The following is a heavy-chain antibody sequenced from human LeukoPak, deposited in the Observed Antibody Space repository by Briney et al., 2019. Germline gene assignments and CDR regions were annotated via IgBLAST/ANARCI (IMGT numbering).Heavy chain of an antibody. CDR1: GFTFSSYG. D-gene: IGHD1-26*01. CDR2: ISYDGSNK. CDR3: AKDSGSYFDY. Sequence: GGSLVLSCAAPGFTFSSYGMHWARQAPGQGLEWVAVISYDGSNKYYADSVKGRFTISRDNSKNTLYLQMNSLRAEDTAVYYCAKDSGSYFDYWGQGTLVTVSS. V-gene: IGHV3-30*18. J-gene: IGHJ4*02.